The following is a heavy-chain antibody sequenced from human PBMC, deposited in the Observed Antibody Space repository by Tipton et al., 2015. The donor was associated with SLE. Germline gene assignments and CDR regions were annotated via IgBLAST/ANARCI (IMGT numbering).Heavy chain of an antibody. CDR2: IYSIGHT. Sequence: SLRLSCAASGFTVSSKYMTWVRQAPGKGLEWVSVIYSIGHTFYAESVKDRFTISRDNSRNTLYLQMSSLRAEDTAVYYCATSLLVVLDGMDVWGQGATVTVSS. CDR3: ATSLLVVLDGMDV. J-gene: IGHJ6*02. V-gene: IGHV3-66*01. D-gene: IGHD2-8*02. CDR1: GFTVSSKY.